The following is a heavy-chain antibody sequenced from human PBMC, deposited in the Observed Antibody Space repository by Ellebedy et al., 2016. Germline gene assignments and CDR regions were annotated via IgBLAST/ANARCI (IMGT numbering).Heavy chain of an antibody. CDR3: NYYGSGTYYPVAFDI. V-gene: IGHV4-30-4*01. J-gene: IGHJ3*02. CDR1: GGSISSVDYY. CDR2: IYYSGST. D-gene: IGHD3-10*01. Sequence: LRLSXTVSGGSISSVDYYWNWIRQPPGKGLEWIGYIYYSGSTYYNPSLKSRATISVDTSKNQFSLKLSSVNAADTAVYYCNYYGSGTYYPVAFDIWGQGTMVTVSS.